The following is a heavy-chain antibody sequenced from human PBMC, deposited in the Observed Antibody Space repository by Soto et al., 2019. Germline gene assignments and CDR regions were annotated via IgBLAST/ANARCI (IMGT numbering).Heavy chain of an antibody. CDR3: ARDVDSTILKPNDAFGI. CDR1: GDSIFGGDYY. D-gene: IGHD5-18*01. J-gene: IGHJ3*02. Sequence: SETLSLPCTVSGDSIFGGDYYWSWIRQAPGKGLQWVGSIYYSGRTYYNPSLESRIAMTVDTSQNQFSLKLSSVTAADSAVYFCARDVDSTILKPNDAFGIWGQGSMVTVSS. CDR2: IYYSGRT. V-gene: IGHV4-30-4*01.